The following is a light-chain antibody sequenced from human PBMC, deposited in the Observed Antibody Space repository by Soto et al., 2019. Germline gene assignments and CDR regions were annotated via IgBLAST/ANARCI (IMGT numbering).Light chain of an antibody. J-gene: IGLJ3*02. CDR1: SGRIASNY. CDR3: QSYDSRNVV. Sequence: NFMLTQPHSVSDSPGKSVTISCTRSSGRIASNYVQWYQQRPGSAPTTVIYEDNQRPSGVPDRFSGSIDRSSNSASLTISGLKTEDEAYYYCQSYDSRNVVFGGGTKVTVL. CDR2: EDN. V-gene: IGLV6-57*04.